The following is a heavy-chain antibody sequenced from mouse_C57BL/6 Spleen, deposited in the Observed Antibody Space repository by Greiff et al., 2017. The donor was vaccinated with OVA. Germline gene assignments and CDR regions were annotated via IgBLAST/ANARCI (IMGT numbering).Heavy chain of an antibody. CDR3: ARIGGTYWYFDV. D-gene: IGHD2-14*01. CDR2: ISSGSSTI. Sequence: DVQLVESGGGLVKPGGSLKLSCAASGFTFSDYGMHWVRQAPEKGLEWVAYISSGSSTIYYADTVKGRFTISRDNAKNTLFLQMTSLRSEDTAMYYCARIGGTYWYFDVWGTGTTVTVSS. J-gene: IGHJ1*03. V-gene: IGHV5-17*01. CDR1: GFTFSDYG.